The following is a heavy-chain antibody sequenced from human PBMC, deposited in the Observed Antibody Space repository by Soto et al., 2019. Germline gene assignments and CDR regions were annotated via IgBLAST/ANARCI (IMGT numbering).Heavy chain of an antibody. D-gene: IGHD2-2*01. J-gene: IGHJ3*02. CDR1: GFTFSSYA. CDR3: AKDSLVVVPAAMDAFDI. CDR2: ISGSGGST. Sequence: GGSLRLSCAASGFTFSSYAMSWVRQAPGKGLEWVSAISGSGGSTYYADSVKGRFTISRDNSKNTLYLQMNSLRAEDTAVYYCAKDSLVVVPAAMDAFDIWGQGTMVTVSS. V-gene: IGHV3-23*01.